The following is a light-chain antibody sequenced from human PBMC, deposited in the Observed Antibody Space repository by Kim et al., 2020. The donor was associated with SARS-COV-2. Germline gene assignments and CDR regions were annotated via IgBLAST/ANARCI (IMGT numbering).Light chain of an antibody. V-gene: IGKV1-33*01. J-gene: IGKJ2*01. CDR3: QHYDSLPYT. CDR2: DAS. CDR1: QYIRNF. Sequence: SASVGDRVTITCQASQYIRNFLNWFQHKPGRAPKLLIYDASNSQTGVPSRFSGSGSGTHFTFTISSLQPEDSATYYCQHYDSLPYTFGQGTKLEI.